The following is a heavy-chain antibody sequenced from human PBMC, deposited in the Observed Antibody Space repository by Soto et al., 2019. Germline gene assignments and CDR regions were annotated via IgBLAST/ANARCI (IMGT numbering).Heavy chain of an antibody. CDR2: MHPNSGNT. Sequence: QVQLVQSGAEVKKPGASVKVSCKASGYTFTSYDINWVRQAPGQGLEWMGWMHPNSGNTGSAQKFQGRVTMTRNTSISTAYMELSSLTSEDRAVYYCARGLSYRQDWGQGTLVTVSS. D-gene: IGHD1-26*01. V-gene: IGHV1-8*01. CDR1: GYTFTSYD. CDR3: ARGLSYRQD. J-gene: IGHJ4*02.